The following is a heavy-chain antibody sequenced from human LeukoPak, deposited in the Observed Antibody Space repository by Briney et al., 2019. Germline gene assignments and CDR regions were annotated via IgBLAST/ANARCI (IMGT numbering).Heavy chain of an antibody. V-gene: IGHV1-18*01. Sequence: ASVKVSCKASGYTFTSYGISWVRQAPGQGLEWMGWISAYNGNTSYAQKLQGRGTMTTDTSTSTAYMELRSLRSDDTAVYYCARAADHDDYGGKDWGQGTLVTVSS. CDR3: ARAADHDDYGGKD. D-gene: IGHD4-23*01. CDR1: GYTFTSYG. CDR2: ISAYNGNT. J-gene: IGHJ4*02.